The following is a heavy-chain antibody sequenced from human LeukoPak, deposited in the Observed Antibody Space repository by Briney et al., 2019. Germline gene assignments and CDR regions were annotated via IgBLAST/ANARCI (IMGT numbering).Heavy chain of an antibody. CDR2: ISSSSTYI. CDR3: ARGYCSGGSCYDY. CDR1: GFTFSSYS. J-gene: IGHJ4*02. D-gene: IGHD2-15*01. V-gene: IGHV3-21*01. Sequence: GGSLRLSCAASGFTFSSYSMNWVRQAPGKGLEWVSSISSSSTYIYCADSVKGRFTISRDNAKNSLYLQMNSLRAEDTGVYYCARGYCSGGSCYDYWGQGTLVTVSS.